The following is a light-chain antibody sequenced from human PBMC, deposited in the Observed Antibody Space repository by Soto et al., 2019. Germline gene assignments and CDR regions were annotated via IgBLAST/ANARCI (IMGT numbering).Light chain of an antibody. CDR1: QSIGNW. CDR2: KGS. CDR3: LQYNNYPWT. J-gene: IGKJ1*01. Sequence: DIQMTQSPSTLSASVGDRVTITCRSSQSIGNWLAWYQQKPGKAPKLLIYKGSDLQSEVPSRFSGSGSGAEFTLTISSLQPDDFATYYCLQYNNYPWTFGQGTKVDIK. V-gene: IGKV1-5*03.